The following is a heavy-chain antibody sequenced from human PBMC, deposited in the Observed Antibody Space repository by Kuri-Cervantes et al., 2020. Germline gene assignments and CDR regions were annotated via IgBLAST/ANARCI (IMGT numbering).Heavy chain of an antibody. Sequence: GESLKISCAASGFTFSSYGMHWVRQAPGKGLEWVAVISYDGSNKYYADSVKGRFTISRDNSKNTLYLQMNSLRAEDTAVYYCAKDMYYYGSGSLKPGWYYYYGMDVWGQGTTVTVSS. CDR2: ISYDGSNK. V-gene: IGHV3-30*18. D-gene: IGHD3-10*01. CDR1: GFTFSSYG. CDR3: AKDMYYYGSGSLKPGWYYYYGMDV. J-gene: IGHJ6*02.